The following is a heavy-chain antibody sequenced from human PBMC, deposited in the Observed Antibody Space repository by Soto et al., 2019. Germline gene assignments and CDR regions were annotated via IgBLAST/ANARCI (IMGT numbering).Heavy chain of an antibody. V-gene: IGHV4-4*02. CDR2: IHDGGTT. J-gene: IGHJ5*02. CDR3: AGQWAAGYGAFDP. CDR1: GGSINSNRW. Sequence: QVQLQESGPGLVKPSGTLSLTCAVSGGSINSNRWWTWVRQAPGKGLEWIGEIHDGGTTNYNLSLKSRVTLSIDESKSQFSLDMKSVSAADTAVYYCAGQWAAGYGAFDPWGQGIVVTVSS. D-gene: IGHD3-9*01.